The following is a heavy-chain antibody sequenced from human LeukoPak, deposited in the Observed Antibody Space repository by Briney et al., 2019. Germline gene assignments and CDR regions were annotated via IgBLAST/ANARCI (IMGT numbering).Heavy chain of an antibody. Sequence: SQTLSLTCTVSGGSISSGGYYWSWIRQHPGKGLGWIGYIYYSGSTYYNPSLKSRVTISVDTSKNQFSLKLSSVTAADTAVYYCARLTAWTTTNFDFWGQGTLVTVSS. D-gene: IGHD1-26*01. CDR3: ARLTAWTTTNFDF. CDR1: GGSISSGGYY. V-gene: IGHV4-31*03. CDR2: IYYSGST. J-gene: IGHJ4*02.